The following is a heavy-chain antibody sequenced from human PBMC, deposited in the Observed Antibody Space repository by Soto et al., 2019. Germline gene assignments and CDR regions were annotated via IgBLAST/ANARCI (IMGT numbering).Heavy chain of an antibody. CDR2: ISYDGSDK. Sequence: GGSLRLSCSASGFPFNTFGMHWVRPAPGKGLEWVAVISYDGSDKYYSDSVRGRFTISRDNSMNTLYLQMNSLRTEDTAVYYCAKSPNFYCSSYHCYKYYFDYWGQGNLVTVSS. CDR1: GFPFNTFG. D-gene: IGHD2-2*01. CDR3: AKSPNFYCSSYHCYKYYFDY. J-gene: IGHJ4*02. V-gene: IGHV3-30*18.